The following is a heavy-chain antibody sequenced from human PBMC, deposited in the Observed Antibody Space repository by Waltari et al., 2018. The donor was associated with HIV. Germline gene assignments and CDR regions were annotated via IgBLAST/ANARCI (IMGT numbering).Heavy chain of an antibody. CDR1: NFSISGKH. Sequence: EVLLAESGGGLIQPGGSLGLSCTASNFSISGKHVTWIRQAPGGSLEWVAVIYPDDTTHYADSVGGRFTISRAKSRTKVFLLMNSLFVDDTATYFCATGVRYYGPWGQGTRVTVSS. CDR3: ATGVRYYGP. J-gene: IGHJ5*02. CDR2: IYPDDTT. D-gene: IGHD3-22*01. V-gene: IGHV3-53*01.